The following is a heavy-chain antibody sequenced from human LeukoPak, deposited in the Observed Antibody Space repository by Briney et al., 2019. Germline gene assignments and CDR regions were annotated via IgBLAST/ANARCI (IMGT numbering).Heavy chain of an antibody. J-gene: IGHJ5*02. V-gene: IGHV4-4*07. CDR3: ARSGSSSGIWFGESGGDWFDP. CDR2: IYTSGST. D-gene: IGHD3-10*01. CDR1: GGSISSYY. Sequence: PSETLSLTCTVSGGSISSYYWSWIRQPAGKGLEWIGRIYTSGSTNYNPSLKSRVTMSVDTSKNQFSLKLSSVTAADTAVYYCARSGSSSGIWFGESGGDWFDPWGQGTLVTVSS.